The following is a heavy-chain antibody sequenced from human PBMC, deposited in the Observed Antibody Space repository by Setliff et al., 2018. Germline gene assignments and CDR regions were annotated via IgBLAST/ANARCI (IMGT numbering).Heavy chain of an antibody. V-gene: IGHV4-38-2*02. D-gene: IGHD4-17*01. CDR1: GYSISSGHH. Sequence: PSETLSLTCDVSGYSISSGHHWGWNRQPPGKGLEWIGSMYPGRNTYYNPSLKSRVTMSVDTSKRQFSLKLNSVTAADTAVYYCARDKGDGYGVDAYAGGGFDIWGQGTMVTVSS. J-gene: IGHJ3*02. CDR2: MYPGRNT. CDR3: ARDKGDGYGVDAYAGGGFDI.